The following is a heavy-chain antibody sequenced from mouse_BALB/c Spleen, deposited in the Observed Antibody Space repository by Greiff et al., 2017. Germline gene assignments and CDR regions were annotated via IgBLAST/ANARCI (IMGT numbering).Heavy chain of an antibody. CDR1: GYTFTSYT. J-gene: IGHJ2*01. Sequence: VNVVESGAELARPGASVKMSCKASGYTFTSYTMHWVKQRPGQGLEWIGYINPSSGYTNYNQKFKDKATLTADKSSSTAYMQLSSLTSEDSAVYYCARIYYGNPYYFDYWGQGTTLTVSS. CDR2: INPSSGYT. D-gene: IGHD2-1*01. CDR3: ARIYYGNPYYFDY. V-gene: IGHV1-4*01.